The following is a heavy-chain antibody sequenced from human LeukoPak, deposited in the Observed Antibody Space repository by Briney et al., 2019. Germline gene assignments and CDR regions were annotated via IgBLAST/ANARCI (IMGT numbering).Heavy chain of an antibody. CDR3: TRDPTDIVVVPATIGDAFDI. CDR1: GFTFGDHA. Sequence: GGSLRLSCTASGFTFGDHAMTWVRQAPGKGLEWVGFIRSKAYGGTTDYAASVKGRLTISRDDSKSIAYLQMNSLKTEDTAVYYCTRDPTDIVVVPATIGDAFDIWGQGTMVTVSS. V-gene: IGHV3-49*04. CDR2: IRSKAYGGTT. J-gene: IGHJ3*02. D-gene: IGHD2-2*01.